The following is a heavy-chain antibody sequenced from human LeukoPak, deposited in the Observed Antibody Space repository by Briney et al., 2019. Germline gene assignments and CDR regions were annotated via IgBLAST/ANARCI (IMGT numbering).Heavy chain of an antibody. CDR3: ARVGEYDILTGFDY. Sequence: ASVKVSCKASGYTFTGYYMHWVRQAPGQGLEWMGWINPNSGGTNYAQKFQGWVTMTRDTSISTAYMELSRLRSEDTAVYYCARVGEYDILTGFDYWGQGTLVTVSS. CDR1: GYTFTGYY. CDR2: INPNSGGT. D-gene: IGHD3-9*01. J-gene: IGHJ4*02. V-gene: IGHV1-2*04.